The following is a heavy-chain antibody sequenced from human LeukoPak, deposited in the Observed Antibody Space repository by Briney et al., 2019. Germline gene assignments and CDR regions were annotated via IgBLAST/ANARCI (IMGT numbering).Heavy chain of an antibody. CDR1: GFTFSCYA. D-gene: IGHD6-19*01. CDR3: EKDGQWLELGFVY. CDR2: ISGSGGGT. Sequence: GGSLTLSSAASGFTFSCYAMSWVRQPPGKGLEWVSAISGSGGGTFSAVSVKGRFTLSRDNSKNTLCLQMNSLRAEDTAAYYCEKDGQWLELGFVYWGQGTQVTVPS. J-gene: IGHJ4*02. V-gene: IGHV3-23*01.